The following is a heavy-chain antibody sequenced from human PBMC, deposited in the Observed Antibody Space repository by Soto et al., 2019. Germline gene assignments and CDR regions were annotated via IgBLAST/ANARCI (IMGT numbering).Heavy chain of an antibody. J-gene: IGHJ4*02. V-gene: IGHV1-2*02. CDR2: INPNSGGT. D-gene: IGHD2-15*01. CDR3: AKDAHQYGGYSDY. CDR1: GYTFTGYY. Sequence: QVQLVQAGAGVKKPWASVTVSCKASGYTFTGYYMHWVRQVPGQGLERMGWINPNSGGTNYAQKFQGRVAITSDTSISTAYMELSRMRTDETAVYYCAKDAHQYGGYSDYWGQGTLVTVSS.